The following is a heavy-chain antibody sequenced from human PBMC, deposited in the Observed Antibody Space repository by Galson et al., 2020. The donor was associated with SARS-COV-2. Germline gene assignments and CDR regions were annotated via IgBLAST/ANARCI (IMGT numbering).Heavy chain of an antibody. CDR1: GYSFTSYW. CDR3: HRATPVDTPMVTVDYFDY. J-gene: IGHJ4*02. D-gene: IGHD5-18*01. Sequence: KLWESLKIHRKGSGYSFTSYWIGWVRPMPGKGLEWMGIIYPGDSDTRYSPSFQGQVTISADKSISTAYLQWSSLKASDTAMYYCHRATPVDTPMVTVDYFDYWGQGTLVTVSS. V-gene: IGHV5-51*01. CDR2: IYPGDSDT.